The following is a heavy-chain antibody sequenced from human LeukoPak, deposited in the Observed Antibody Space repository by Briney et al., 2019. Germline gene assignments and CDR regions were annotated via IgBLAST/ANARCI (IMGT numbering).Heavy chain of an antibody. CDR1: GFTFSSYS. CDR3: ARDRSPYTHCSSTSCSPWDI. Sequence: GGSLRLSCAASGFTFSSYSMNWVRQAPGKGLEWVSSISSSSSYIYYADSVKGRFTISRDNAKNSLYLQMNSLRAEGTAVYYCARDRSPYTHCSSTSCSPWDIWGQGTMVTVSS. CDR2: ISSSSSYI. D-gene: IGHD2-2*01. V-gene: IGHV3-21*01. J-gene: IGHJ3*02.